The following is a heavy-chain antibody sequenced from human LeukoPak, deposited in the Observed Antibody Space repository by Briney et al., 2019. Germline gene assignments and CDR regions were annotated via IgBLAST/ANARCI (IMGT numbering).Heavy chain of an antibody. V-gene: IGHV3-23*01. CDR1: GFTFSSYA. CDR2: ISGSGGST. J-gene: IGHJ4*02. CDR3: AKDRPEITMVRRVMDY. D-gene: IGHD3-10*01. Sequence: GGSLRLSCAASGFTFSSYAMSWVRQAPGKGLEWVSAISGSGGSTYYADSVKGRFTICRDKSKNTLYKQINSVAAEQTAVYDCAKDRPEITMVRRVMDYWGQGTLVTVSS.